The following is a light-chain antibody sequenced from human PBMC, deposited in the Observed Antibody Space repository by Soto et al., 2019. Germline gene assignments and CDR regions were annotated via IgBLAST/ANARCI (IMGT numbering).Light chain of an antibody. V-gene: IGLV1-44*01. J-gene: IGLJ2*01. CDR1: SSNIGGNT. Sequence: QSVLTQPPSASGTPGQRVTISCSGSSSNIGGNTVNWFQQLPGTAPKLLIYSNDQRLSGVPDRFSGSKSGTSASLAIGGLQSEDEADYYCAAWDDSLNGVVFGGGTKLTVL. CDR3: AAWDDSLNGVV. CDR2: SND.